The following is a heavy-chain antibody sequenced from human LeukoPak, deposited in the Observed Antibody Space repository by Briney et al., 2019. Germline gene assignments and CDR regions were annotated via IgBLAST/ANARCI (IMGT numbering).Heavy chain of an antibody. CDR3: ARGGRGDYAPFDY. CDR2: IYHSGST. Sequence: PSETLSLTCAVSGGSISSGGYSWSWIRQPPGKGLEWIGYIYHSGSTYYNPSLKSRVTISVDRSKNQFSLKLSSVTAADTAVYYCARGGRGDYAPFDYWGQGTLVTVSS. V-gene: IGHV4-30-2*01. CDR1: GGSISSGGYS. D-gene: IGHD4-17*01. J-gene: IGHJ4*02.